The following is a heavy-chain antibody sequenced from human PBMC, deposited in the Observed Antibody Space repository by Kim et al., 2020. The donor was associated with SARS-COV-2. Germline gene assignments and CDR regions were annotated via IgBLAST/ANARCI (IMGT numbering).Heavy chain of an antibody. CDR1: GGTFSSYA. CDR3: ARGPSYFEWLRPYYFDY. J-gene: IGHJ4*02. Sequence: SVKVSCKASGGTFSSYAISWVRQAPGQGLEWMGGIIPIFGTANYAQKFQGRVTITADESTSTAYMELSSLRSEDTAVYYCARGPSYFEWLRPYYFDYWGQGTLVTVSS. D-gene: IGHD5-12*01. V-gene: IGHV1-69*13. CDR2: IIPIFGTA.